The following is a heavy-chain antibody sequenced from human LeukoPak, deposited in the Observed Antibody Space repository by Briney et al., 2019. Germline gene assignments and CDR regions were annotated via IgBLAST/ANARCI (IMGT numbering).Heavy chain of an antibody. J-gene: IGHJ6*03. V-gene: IGHV1-46*01. CDR3: ARANDYGDPLPRYMDV. Sequence: ASVKVSCKASGYTFTSYYMHWVRQAPGQGLEWMGIINPSGGSTSYAQKFQGRVTMTRDMSTSTVYMELSSLRSEDTAVYNCARANDYGDPLPRYMDVWGKGTTVTVSS. CDR2: INPSGGST. D-gene: IGHD4-17*01. CDR1: GYTFTSYY.